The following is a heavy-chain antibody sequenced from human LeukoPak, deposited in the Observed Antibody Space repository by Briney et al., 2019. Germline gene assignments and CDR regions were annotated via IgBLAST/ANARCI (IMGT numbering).Heavy chain of an antibody. CDR2: ISGSSSDI. CDR3: AELGITMIGGV. J-gene: IGHJ6*04. Sequence: KAGGSLRLSCAASGFTFRNYAMNWVRQAPGKGLEWVSSISGSSSDIYYADSVKGRFTISRDNAKNSLYLQINSLRAEDTAIYYCAELGITMIGGVWGKGTTVTISS. V-gene: IGHV3-21*03. CDR1: GFTFRNYA. D-gene: IGHD3-10*02.